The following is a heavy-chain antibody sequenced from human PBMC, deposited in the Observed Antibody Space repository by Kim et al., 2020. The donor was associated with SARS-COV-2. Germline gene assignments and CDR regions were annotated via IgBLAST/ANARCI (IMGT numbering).Heavy chain of an antibody. CDR1: GYTFTGYY. CDR3: ARDMGIAVADPFDY. D-gene: IGHD6-19*01. CDR2: INPNSGGT. Sequence: ASVKVSCKASGYTFTGYYMHWVRQAPGQGLEWMGWINPNSGGTNYAQKFQGRVTMIRDTSISTAYMELSRLRSDDTAVYYCARDMGIAVADPFDYWGQGTLVTVSS. V-gene: IGHV1-2*02. J-gene: IGHJ4*02.